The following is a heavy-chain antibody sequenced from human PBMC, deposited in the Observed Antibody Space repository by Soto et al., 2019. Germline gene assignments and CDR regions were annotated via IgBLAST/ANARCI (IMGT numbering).Heavy chain of an antibody. D-gene: IGHD1-7*01. CDR3: AGDDGYRWNYGGSWFDP. V-gene: IGHV1-18*01. CDR1: GYTFTSYG. J-gene: IGHJ5*02. Sequence: QVQLVQSGAEVKKPGASVKVSCKASGYTFTSYGISWVRQAPGQGLEWMGWISAYNGNTNYAQKLQGRVTMTTDTPTSTAYREVRSLRSADTAVYYGAGDDGYRWNYGGSWFDPWGQGTLVTVSS. CDR2: ISAYNGNT.